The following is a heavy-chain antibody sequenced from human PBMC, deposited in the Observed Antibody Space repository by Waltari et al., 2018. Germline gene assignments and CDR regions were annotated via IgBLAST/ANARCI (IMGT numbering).Heavy chain of an antibody. CDR3: ARLVGDSRYYYYGMDV. CDR1: GCSISSSSYY. V-gene: IGHV4-39*01. J-gene: IGHJ6*02. CDR2: IYYSGST. Sequence: QLQLQESGPGLVKPSETLSLTCTVSGCSISSSSYYWGWIRQPPGKGLEWIGSIYYSGSTYYNPSLKSRVTISVDTSKNQFSLKLSSVTAADTAVYYCARLVGDSRYYYYGMDVWGQGTTVTVSS. D-gene: IGHD4-17*01.